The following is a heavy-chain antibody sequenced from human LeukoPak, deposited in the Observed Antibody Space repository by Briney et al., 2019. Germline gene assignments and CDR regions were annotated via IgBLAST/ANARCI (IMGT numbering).Heavy chain of an antibody. J-gene: IGHJ4*02. D-gene: IGHD3-10*01. CDR2: IKQDGSEK. CDR1: GFTFSSYW. Sequence: PGGSLRLSCAASGFTFSSYWMSWVRQAPGKGLEWVANIKQDGSEKYYVDSVKGRFTISRDNAKNSLYLQMNSLRAEDTAAYYCARGRGSGSYYHLDYWGQGTLVTVSS. V-gene: IGHV3-7*01. CDR3: ARGRGSGSYYHLDY.